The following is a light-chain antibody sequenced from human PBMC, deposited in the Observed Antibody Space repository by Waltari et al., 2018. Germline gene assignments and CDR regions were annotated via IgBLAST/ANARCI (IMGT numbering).Light chain of an antibody. CDR2: DAS. CDR1: QSVSSY. J-gene: IGKJ5*01. V-gene: IGKV3-11*01. CDR3: QQRSNWPIT. Sequence: EIVLTQSPATLSLSPGERATFSCRASQSVSSYFAWYQHKPGQAPSLLIYDASNRATGIPARFSGSGSGTNFTLTISSLEPEDFAVYYCQQRSNWPITFGPGTRLEIK.